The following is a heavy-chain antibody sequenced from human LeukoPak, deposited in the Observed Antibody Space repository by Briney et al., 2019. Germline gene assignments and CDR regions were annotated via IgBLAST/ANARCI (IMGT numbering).Heavy chain of an antibody. CDR3: PCSPWGFNYGNAY. CDR1: GFTFSCYD. Sequence: GRSLRLSCAASGFTFSCYDMNWVRQAPGKGLEWVSGISSSGGTTYYADSVRGRFTIYRDNSKDTLFLQMNILRADDSVIYYCPCSPWGFNYGNAYWGQGTLVTVSS. V-gene: IGHV3-23*01. D-gene: IGHD5-18*01. CDR2: ISSSGGTT. J-gene: IGHJ4*02.